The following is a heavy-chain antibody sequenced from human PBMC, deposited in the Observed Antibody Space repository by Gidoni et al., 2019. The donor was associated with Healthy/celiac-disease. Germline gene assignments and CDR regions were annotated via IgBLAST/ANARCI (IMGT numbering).Heavy chain of an antibody. CDR2: INPNSGGT. Sequence: QVQLVQSGAEVKKPGASVTVPCKASGYTFTGSYMHWVRQAPGQGLEWMGWINPNSGGTNYAQKLQGRVTMTRDTSISTAYMELSRLRSDDTAVYYCARDRTTYWGQGTLVTVST. D-gene: IGHD4-17*01. J-gene: IGHJ4*02. CDR3: ARDRTTY. V-gene: IGHV1-2*02. CDR1: GYTFTGSY.